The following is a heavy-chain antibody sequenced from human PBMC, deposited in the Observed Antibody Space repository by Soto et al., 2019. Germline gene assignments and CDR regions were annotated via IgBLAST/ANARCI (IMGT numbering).Heavy chain of an antibody. J-gene: IGHJ6*02. CDR1: GYTFTSYD. CDR2: MNPNSGNT. Sequence: QVQLVQSGAEVKKPGASVKVSCKASGYTFTSYDINWVRQATGQGLEWMGWMNPNSGNTGYAQKFQGRVTMTRNTAISTAYMELSSLRAEDTAVYYCARWPDGYYYYGMDVWGQGTTVTVSS. CDR3: ARWPDGYYYYGMDV. V-gene: IGHV1-8*01.